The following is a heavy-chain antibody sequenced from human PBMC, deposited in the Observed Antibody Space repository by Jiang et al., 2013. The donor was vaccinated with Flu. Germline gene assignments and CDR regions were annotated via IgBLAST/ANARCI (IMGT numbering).Heavy chain of an antibody. CDR3: AHVVITYGGVIGDDAFDI. V-gene: IGHV2-5*02. D-gene: IGHD3-16*02. CDR1: GFSLSATGVG. J-gene: IGHJ3*02. Sequence: TTQTLTLTCTFSGFSLSATGVGVGWIRQPPGKALEWLAVIYWDDDRRYSPSLKSRLAITKDTSRNQVVLIMTNMDPVDTATYYCAHVVITYGGVIGDDAFDIWGQGTVVTVSS. CDR2: IYWDDDR.